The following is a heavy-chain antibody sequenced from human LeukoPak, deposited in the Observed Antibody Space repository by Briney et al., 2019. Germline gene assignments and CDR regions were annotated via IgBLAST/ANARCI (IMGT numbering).Heavy chain of an antibody. D-gene: IGHD1-26*01. CDR2: TYYRSKWNN. V-gene: IGHV6-1*01. CDR3: ARLVGASWFDS. Sequence: PSETLSLTCTVSGVSISSYYWTWLRQSPSRGLEWLGRTYYRSKWNNDYAVSMKSRITINPDTSKNQFSLQLNSVAPEDTAVYYCARLVGASWFDSWGQGTLVTVSS. CDR1: GVSISSYY. J-gene: IGHJ5*01.